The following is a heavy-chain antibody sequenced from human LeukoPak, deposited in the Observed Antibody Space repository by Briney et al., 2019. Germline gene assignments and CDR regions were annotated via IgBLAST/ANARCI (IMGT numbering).Heavy chain of an antibody. J-gene: IGHJ5*02. Sequence: ASVKVSCKASGGTFSSYAISWVRQAPGQGLERMGGIIPIFGTANYAQKFQGRVTITADESTSTAYMELSSLRSEDTAVYYCARELSRDFWSGYYNNWFDPWGQGTLVTVSS. CDR1: GGTFSSYA. CDR3: ARELSRDFWSGYYNNWFDP. D-gene: IGHD3-3*01. V-gene: IGHV1-69*13. CDR2: IIPIFGTA.